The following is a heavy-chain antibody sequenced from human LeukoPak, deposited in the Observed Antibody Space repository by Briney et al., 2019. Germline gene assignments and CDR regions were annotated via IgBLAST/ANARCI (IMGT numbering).Heavy chain of an antibody. J-gene: IGHJ5*02. D-gene: IGHD5-12*01. Sequence: ASVKVSCKGSGGTFSSYAISWVRQAPGQGLEWMGGIIPIFGTANYEQKFQGRVTITADESTSTAYMELSSLRSEDTAVYYCARVSQVWERGYSGYGHSGINWFDPWGQGTLVTVSS. CDR1: GGTFSSYA. CDR2: IIPIFGTA. V-gene: IGHV1-69*13. CDR3: ARVSQVWERGYSGYGHSGINWFDP.